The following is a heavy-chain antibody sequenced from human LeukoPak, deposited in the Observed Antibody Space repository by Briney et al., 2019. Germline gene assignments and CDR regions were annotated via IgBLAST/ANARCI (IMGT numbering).Heavy chain of an antibody. J-gene: IGHJ5*02. CDR3: AGLDILTGYYNWFDP. D-gene: IGHD3-9*01. V-gene: IGHV3-48*03. CDR1: GFTFSSYE. CDR2: ISSSGSTI. Sequence: GGSLRLSCAASGFTFSSYEMNWVRQAPGKGLEWVSYISSSGSTIYYADSVKGRFTISRDNSKNTLYLQMNSLRAEDTAVYYCAGLDILTGYYNWFDPWGQGTLVTVSS.